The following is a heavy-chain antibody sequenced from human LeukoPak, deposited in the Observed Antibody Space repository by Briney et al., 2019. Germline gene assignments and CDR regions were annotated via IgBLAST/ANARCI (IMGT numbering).Heavy chain of an antibody. J-gene: IGHJ3*01. V-gene: IGHV4-4*09. Sequence: SETLSLTCTVSGGSISPYYWSWIRQPPEKGVEWIGYIFHNGNTNYNPSLKSRVNILVDRYKNQFSLKLSSVTAADTAVYYCVRKAANSGAFDVWALGTMVTVSS. CDR1: GGSISPYY. CDR3: VRKAANSGAFDV. D-gene: IGHD6-25*01. CDR2: IFHNGNT.